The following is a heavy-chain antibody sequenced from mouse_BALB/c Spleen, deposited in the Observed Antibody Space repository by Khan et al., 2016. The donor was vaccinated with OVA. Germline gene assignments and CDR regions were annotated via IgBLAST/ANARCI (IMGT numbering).Heavy chain of an antibody. J-gene: IGHJ4*01. CDR2: IWAGGST. CDR1: GFSLTSYG. Sequence: QVQLKESGPGLVAPSQSLSITCTVSGFSLTSYGVHWVRQPPGKGLEWLGVIWAGGSTNYNSALMSRLSISKDNSKSQVFSKMNSLQTDDTAMYYCAREPLDRYGDYWGQGTSVTVSS. D-gene: IGHD2-14*01. V-gene: IGHV2-9*02. CDR3: AREPLDRYGDY.